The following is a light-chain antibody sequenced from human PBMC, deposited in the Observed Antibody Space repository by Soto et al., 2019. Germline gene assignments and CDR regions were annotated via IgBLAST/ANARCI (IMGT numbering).Light chain of an antibody. CDR2: GAS. V-gene: IGKV3-20*01. CDR3: QQYGSLSWT. J-gene: IGKJ1*01. Sequence: EIVLTQTPGTLSLSPGERSTLSCRASQNVDSNYLAWYQQKHGQAPRXXIFGASGRATGIPDSLSGSGSGTDLTITISRLEPEDFEVYYCQQYGSLSWTFGQGTKVDI. CDR1: QNVDSNY.